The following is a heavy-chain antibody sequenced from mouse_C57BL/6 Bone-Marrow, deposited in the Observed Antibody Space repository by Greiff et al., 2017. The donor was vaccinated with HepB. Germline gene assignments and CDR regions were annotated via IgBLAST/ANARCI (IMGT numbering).Heavy chain of an antibody. CDR3: ARNYYGPWFVY. D-gene: IGHD1-1*01. J-gene: IGHJ3*01. CDR2: FYPRDGST. Sequence: VQLQQSDAELVKPGASVKISCKVSGYTFTDHTIHWMKQRPEPGLEWIGYFYPRDGSTNYSEKFKVKATLAADKSSSTAYMQLNSLTSEDSAVYFCARNYYGPWFVYWGHGTLVTVSA. V-gene: IGHV1-78*01. CDR1: GYTFTDHT.